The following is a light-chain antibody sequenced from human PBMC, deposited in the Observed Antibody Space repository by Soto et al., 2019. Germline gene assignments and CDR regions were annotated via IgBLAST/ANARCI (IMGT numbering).Light chain of an antibody. CDR3: QQYDSYSWT. CDR1: QSVSNW. Sequence: DIQMTQSPSTLSASVGERVPITCRASQSVSNWVAWYQQKPGKAPKLLIYDVSSLESGVPSRFSGSGAGTEFILNISSLQPDDFATYYCQQYDSYSWTFDQGTKVDI. V-gene: IGKV1-5*01. CDR2: DVS. J-gene: IGKJ1*01.